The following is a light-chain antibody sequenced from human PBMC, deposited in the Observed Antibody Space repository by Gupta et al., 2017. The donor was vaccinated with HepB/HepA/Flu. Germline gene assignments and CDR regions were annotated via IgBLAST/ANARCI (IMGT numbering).Light chain of an antibody. J-gene: IGKJ4*01. CDR1: QGSNDY. V-gene: IGKV1-16*01. CDR3: QQYNDYPLT. CDR2: GAF. Sequence: SGTCRASQGSNDYLAWFQQKPGKAPKSLIYGAFNLHSGVPLRFSGSGSGTDFALTISSLQPEDFATYYCQQYNDYPLTFGGGTTVEIK.